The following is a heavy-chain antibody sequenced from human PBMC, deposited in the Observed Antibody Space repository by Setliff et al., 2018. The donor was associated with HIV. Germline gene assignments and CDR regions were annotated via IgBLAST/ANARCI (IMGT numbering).Heavy chain of an antibody. J-gene: IGHJ4*02. CDR1: GFTFEDYG. CDR2: ISSDGTNK. Sequence: GGSLRLSCAASGFTFEDYGMSWVRQAPGKGLEWVAVISSDGTNKYYIDSVKGRFTISRDNFKNTLYLQMNSLTAEETAVYYCARGDYYGSGNYPPPYYFDYWGQGTLVTVSS. D-gene: IGHD3-10*01. CDR3: ARGDYYGSGNYPPPYYFDY. V-gene: IGHV3-30*03.